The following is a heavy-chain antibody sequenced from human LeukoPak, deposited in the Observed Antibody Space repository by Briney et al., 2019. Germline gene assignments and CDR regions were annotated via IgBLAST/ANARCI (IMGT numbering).Heavy chain of an antibody. J-gene: IGHJ4*02. V-gene: IGHV3-7*01. CDR2: IKQDGSEI. D-gene: IGHD3-10*01. CDR3: ARTIGYGSGNDQAGG. CDR1: GFSLSNYW. Sequence: GSLRLSCTASGFSLSNYWMSWVRQAPGKGLEWVANIKQDGSEIYYVDSVKGRFTISRDNARNSFYLQMHSLRVEDTAVYFCARTIGYGSGNDQAGGWGQGTLVTVSS.